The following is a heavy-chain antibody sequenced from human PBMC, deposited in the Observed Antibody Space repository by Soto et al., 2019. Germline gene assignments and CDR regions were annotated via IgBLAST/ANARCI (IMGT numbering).Heavy chain of an antibody. D-gene: IGHD6-19*01. J-gene: IGHJ4*02. CDR3: ARGSGWFYY. V-gene: IGHV4-59*01. Sequence: QVQLQESGPGLVKPSETLSLTCTVSGGSITGYYWSWIRQPPGKGLEWIGYIYSSGSTNYSPSLRSRVTISVDTSKNQFSLKLRSVTAADTAIYYCARGSGWFYYWGQGTLVTVSS. CDR1: GGSITGYY. CDR2: IYSSGST.